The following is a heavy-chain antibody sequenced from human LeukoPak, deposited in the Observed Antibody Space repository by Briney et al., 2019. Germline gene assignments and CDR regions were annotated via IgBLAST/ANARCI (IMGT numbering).Heavy chain of an antibody. Sequence: SVKVSCKASGGTFSSYAISWVRQAPGRGLEWMGGIIPIFGTANYAQKFQGRVTITADKSTSTAYMELSSLRSEDTAVYYCARGILTGYDAFDYWGQGTLVTVSS. D-gene: IGHD3-9*01. V-gene: IGHV1-69*06. CDR3: ARGILTGYDAFDY. J-gene: IGHJ4*02. CDR1: GGTFSSYA. CDR2: IIPIFGTA.